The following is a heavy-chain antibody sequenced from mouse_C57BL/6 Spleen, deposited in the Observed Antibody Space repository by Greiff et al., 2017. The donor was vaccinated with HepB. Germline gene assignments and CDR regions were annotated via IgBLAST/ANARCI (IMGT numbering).Heavy chain of an antibody. D-gene: IGHD2-4*01. CDR2: ISSGSSTI. Sequence: EVHLVESGGGLVKPGGSLKLSCAASGFTFSDYGMHWVRQAPEKGLEWVAYISSGSSTIYYADTVKGRFTISRDNAKNTLFLLMTSLRSEDTAMYYCARPGDYDYYAMDYWGQGTSVTVSS. V-gene: IGHV5-17*01. CDR3: ARPGDYDYYAMDY. J-gene: IGHJ4*01. CDR1: GFTFSDYG.